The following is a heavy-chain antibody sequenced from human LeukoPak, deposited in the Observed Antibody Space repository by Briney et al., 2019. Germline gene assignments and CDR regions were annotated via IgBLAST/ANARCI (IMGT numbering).Heavy chain of an antibody. D-gene: IGHD3-9*01. CDR3: ARVYYDMVAGYYRDFDY. CDR2: ITAYNGNT. V-gene: IGHV1-18*01. CDR1: GYTLTSYG. Sequence: ASVKLSCKASGYTLTSYGFTWVRQAPGQGLEWMGWITAYNGNTNYPRNFQGRATMTTDTSTNTAYMELRSLISDDTAMYYCARVYYDMVAGYYRDFDYWGQGTLVTVSS. J-gene: IGHJ4*02.